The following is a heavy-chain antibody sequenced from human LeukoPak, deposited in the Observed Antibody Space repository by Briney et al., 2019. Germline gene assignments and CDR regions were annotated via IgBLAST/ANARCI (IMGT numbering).Heavy chain of an antibody. Sequence: GGSLRLSCAASGFSFSSYEMNWVRQAPGKGLEWLSYINSGCSTTYYADSVKGRFTISRDNATNSLYLQMNSLRAEDTAVYYCATTHDYWGQGTLVTVSS. CDR1: GFSFSSYE. CDR2: INSGCSTT. CDR3: ATTHDY. V-gene: IGHV3-48*03. J-gene: IGHJ4*02.